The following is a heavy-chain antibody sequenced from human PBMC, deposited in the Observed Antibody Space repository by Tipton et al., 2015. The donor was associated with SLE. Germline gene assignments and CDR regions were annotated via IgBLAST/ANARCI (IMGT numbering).Heavy chain of an antibody. J-gene: IGHJ6*02. V-gene: IGHV4-61*01. CDR2: FHYSRST. D-gene: IGHD1-26*01. Sequence: TLSLTCTVSGGSISGSYYWSWIRQPPGKGLEWIGYFHYSRSTQYNPSLRSRVTILVDTSKNQFSLKLNSVTAADTAVYYCARDRRRSETYYFGLDVWGRGTTVTVSS. CDR3: ARDRRRSETYYFGLDV. CDR1: GGSISGSYY.